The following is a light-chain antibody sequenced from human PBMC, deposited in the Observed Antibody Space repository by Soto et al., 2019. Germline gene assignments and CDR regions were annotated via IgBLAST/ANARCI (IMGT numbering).Light chain of an antibody. CDR3: QQGNTFPIT. CDR2: DAS. J-gene: IGKJ5*01. V-gene: IGKV1-12*01. Sequence: DIQMTQSPSSVSASLGDRVTITCRASQVVKNYLAWYQQKPGKAPVLLIYDASTLQTGVPSRFSGGGSGTDFTLTISGLQPEDFATYYCQQGNTFPITFGQGTRLDIK. CDR1: QVVKNY.